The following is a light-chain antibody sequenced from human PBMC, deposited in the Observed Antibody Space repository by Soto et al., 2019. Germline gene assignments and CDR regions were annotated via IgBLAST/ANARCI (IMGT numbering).Light chain of an antibody. CDR2: DVS. J-gene: IGLJ1*01. CDR3: SSYTSSSTLV. CDR1: SSDVGGYNY. V-gene: IGLV2-14*01. Sequence: QSVLTQPASVSGSPGQSITISCTGTSSDVGGYNYVSWYQQHPGKAPKLMIYDVSNRPSGVSNRFSGSKSGNTASLTISGLQAEDEADYYCSSYTSSSTLVFGTGPKLTVL.